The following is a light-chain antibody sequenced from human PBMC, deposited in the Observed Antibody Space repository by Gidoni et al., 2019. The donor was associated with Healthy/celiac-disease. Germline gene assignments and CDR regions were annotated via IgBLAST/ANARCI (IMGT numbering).Light chain of an antibody. CDR1: KLGDKY. J-gene: IGLJ2*01. V-gene: IGLV3-1*01. CDR2: QDS. CDR3: QAWDSSTGRV. Sequence: SYELTQPPSVSVSPGQTASITCSGDKLGDKYACWYQQKPGQSPVLVIYQDSKRPSGIPERFSGSNSGNTATLTISGTQAIDEADYYCQAWDSSTGRVFGGGTKLTVL.